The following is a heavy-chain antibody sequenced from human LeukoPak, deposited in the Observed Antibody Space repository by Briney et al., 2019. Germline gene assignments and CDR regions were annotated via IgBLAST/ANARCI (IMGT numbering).Heavy chain of an antibody. CDR2: INHSGST. Sequence: SETLSLTCTVSGGSISSYYWSWIRHPPGKGLEWIGEINHSGSTNYNPSLKSRVTISVDTSKNQFSLKLSSVTAADTAVYYCARGGGWYGSYYYYYMDVWGKGTTVTVSS. D-gene: IGHD6-19*01. CDR3: ARGGGWYGSYYYYYMDV. V-gene: IGHV4-34*01. CDR1: GGSISSYY. J-gene: IGHJ6*03.